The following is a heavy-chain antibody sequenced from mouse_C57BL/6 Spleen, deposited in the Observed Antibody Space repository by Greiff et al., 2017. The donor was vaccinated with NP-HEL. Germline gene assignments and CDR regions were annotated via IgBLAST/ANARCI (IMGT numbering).Heavy chain of an antibody. J-gene: IGHJ4*01. V-gene: IGHV1-18*01. CDR3: ARSRYYGSSCYAMDY. Sequence: EVQLQQSGPELVKPGASVMIPCKASGYTFTDYNMDWVKQSHGKSLEWIGDINPNNGGTIYNQKFKGKATLTVDKSSSTAYMELRSLTSEDTAVYYCARSRYYGSSCYAMDYWGQGTSVTVSS. D-gene: IGHD1-1*01. CDR1: GYTFTDYN. CDR2: INPNNGGT.